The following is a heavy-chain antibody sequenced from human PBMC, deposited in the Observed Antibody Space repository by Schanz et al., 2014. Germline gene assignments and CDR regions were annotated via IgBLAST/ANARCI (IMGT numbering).Heavy chain of an antibody. J-gene: IGHJ4*02. Sequence: QVQLVQSGAEVKKPGASVKVSCKASGYTFTSYGISWVRQAPGQGLEWMGWISPYTGNTNYAQTLQGRVTVTTDTSTSTSYMELTSLRFDDTAVYYCARDFSAYVGNYFDYWGQGTLVTVSS. CDR1: GYTFTSYG. CDR2: ISPYTGNT. CDR3: ARDFSAYVGNYFDY. D-gene: IGHD5-12*01. V-gene: IGHV1-18*01.